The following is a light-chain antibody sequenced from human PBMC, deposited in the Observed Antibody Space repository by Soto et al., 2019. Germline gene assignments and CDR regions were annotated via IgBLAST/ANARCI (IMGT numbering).Light chain of an antibody. CDR2: GAT. J-gene: IGKJ1*01. Sequence: EKVMTQSPVTLSVSPGERATLSCRASQSVRSNLAWYQQKPGQAPRLLIYGATTRATGIPARFSGSGSGTEFTLTISRLQSEDFAVYYCQHYGWSPPWTFGQGTKVDI. V-gene: IGKV3-15*01. CDR3: QHYGWSPPWT. CDR1: QSVRSN.